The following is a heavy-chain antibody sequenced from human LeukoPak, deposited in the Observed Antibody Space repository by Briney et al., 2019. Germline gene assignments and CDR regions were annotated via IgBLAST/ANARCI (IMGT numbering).Heavy chain of an antibody. Sequence: SETLSLTCTVSGGSISSYYWSWIRQPPGKGLEWIGYIYYSGSTNYNPSLESRVTISVDTSKNQFSLKLSSVTAADTAVYYCARDSGLRPFDYWGQGTLVTVSS. D-gene: IGHD5-12*01. V-gene: IGHV4-59*01. J-gene: IGHJ4*02. CDR1: GGSISSYY. CDR3: ARDSGLRPFDY. CDR2: IYYSGST.